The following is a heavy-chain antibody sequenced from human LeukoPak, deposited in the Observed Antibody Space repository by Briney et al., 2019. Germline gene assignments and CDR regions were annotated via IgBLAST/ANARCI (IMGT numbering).Heavy chain of an antibody. CDR3: ARHCYCGGDWIVDY. Sequence: GESLKISCKGSGYSFTNYWIAWVRQMPGRGLEWMGIIYPGDSQTRYSPSFQGQVTISADKSISTAYLQWSSLKASDTAMYHCARHCYCGGDWIVDYWGQGTLVTVSS. CDR1: GYSFTNYW. V-gene: IGHV5-51*01. CDR2: IYPGDSQT. J-gene: IGHJ4*02. D-gene: IGHD2-21*02.